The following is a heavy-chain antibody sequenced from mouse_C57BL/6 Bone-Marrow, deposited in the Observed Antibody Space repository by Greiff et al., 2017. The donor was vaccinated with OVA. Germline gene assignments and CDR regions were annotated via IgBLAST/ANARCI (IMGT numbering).Heavy chain of an antibody. J-gene: IGHJ1*03. V-gene: IGHV14-4*01. CDR1: GFNIKDDY. D-gene: IGHD1-1*01. CDR2: IDPENGDT. Sequence: EVQLQQSGAELVRPGASVKLSCTASGFNIKDDYMHWVKQRPEQGLEWIGWIDPENGDTEYASKFQGKATITADTSSNTAYLQLSSLTSEDTAVYYCTTYYYGSRRDWYFDVWGTGTTVTVSS. CDR3: TTYYYGSRRDWYFDV.